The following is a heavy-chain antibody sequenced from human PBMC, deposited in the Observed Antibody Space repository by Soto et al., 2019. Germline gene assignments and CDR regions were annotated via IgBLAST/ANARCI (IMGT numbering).Heavy chain of an antibody. D-gene: IGHD2-2*02. CDR1: GSRFSNYV. V-gene: IGHV1-69*06. J-gene: IGHJ4*02. CDR2: LIPIFNST. CDR3: AREGRGKKAGYNGLVSLGY. Sequence: QVQLVQSGAEVKTPGSSLKVSCKVSGSRFSNYVISWVRQAPGHGLEWLGRLIPIFNSTKYAQNFQGKVTITEDKSTSTASLELSSLRSDDTAVYYCAREGRGKKAGYNGLVSLGYWGQGTLVTFSS.